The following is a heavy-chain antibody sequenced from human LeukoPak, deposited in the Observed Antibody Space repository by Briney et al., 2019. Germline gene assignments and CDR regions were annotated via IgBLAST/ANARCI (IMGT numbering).Heavy chain of an antibody. D-gene: IGHD2-15*01. V-gene: IGHV4-61*02. J-gene: IGHJ5*02. CDR2: IYTSGST. CDR1: GCSISSDAYY. Sequence: TSETLSLTCAAWGCSISSDAYYWRWIRQPAGKGLEWIGSIYTSGSTNYNPSLKSRVTISVDTSKNQFSLKLSSVTAADWAVYYGARGHGAAFNLFDPWGQGTLVTVSS. CDR3: ARGHGAAFNLFDP.